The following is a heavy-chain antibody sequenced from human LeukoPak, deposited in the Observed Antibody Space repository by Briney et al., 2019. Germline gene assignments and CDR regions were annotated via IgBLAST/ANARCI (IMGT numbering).Heavy chain of an antibody. CDR3: ARGEAVASTVDFDY. V-gene: IGHV4-59*01. J-gene: IGHJ4*02. D-gene: IGHD6-19*01. CDR1: GGSISSYY. CDR2: IYYSGST. Sequence: SETLSLTCTVSGGSISSYYWSWIRQPPGKGLEWIGYIYYSGSTNYNPSLKSRVTISVDTSKNQFSLKLSSVTAADTAVYYCARGEAVASTVDFDYWGQGTLVTVSS.